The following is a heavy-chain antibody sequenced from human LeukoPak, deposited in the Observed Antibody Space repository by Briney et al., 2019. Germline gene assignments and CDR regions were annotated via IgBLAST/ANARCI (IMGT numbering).Heavy chain of an antibody. CDR3: AKDNGVIVSGYFDL. Sequence: GGSLRLSWAASGXTFSSYAMHWVRQAPGKGLEWVAVISYDGSNKYYADSVKGRFTISRDNAKNTLYLQMDSLRAEHAAVYYCAKDNGVIVSGYFDLWGQGKLLTVSS. D-gene: IGHD2-8*01. V-gene: IGHV3-30-3*01. J-gene: IGHJ4*02. CDR2: ISYDGSNK. CDR1: GXTFSSYA.